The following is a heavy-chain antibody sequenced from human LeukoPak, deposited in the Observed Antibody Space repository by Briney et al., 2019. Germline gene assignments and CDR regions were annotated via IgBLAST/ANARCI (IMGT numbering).Heavy chain of an antibody. Sequence: SETLSLTCTVSGGSISGFYWSWIRQPPGKGLEWIGYMSNNGATTYNPSLKSRVTISIDMSNNHFSLTLKSVTAADKAVYYCARGHGLVKWLGYWGQGTLVTVSS. D-gene: IGHD5-12*01. CDR2: MSNNGAT. CDR1: GGSISGFY. CDR3: ARGHGLVKWLGY. V-gene: IGHV4-59*01. J-gene: IGHJ4*02.